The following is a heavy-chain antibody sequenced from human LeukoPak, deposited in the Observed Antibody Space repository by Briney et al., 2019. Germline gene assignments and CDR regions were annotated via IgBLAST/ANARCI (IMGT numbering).Heavy chain of an antibody. J-gene: IGHJ6*03. D-gene: IGHD2-2*01. Sequence: SETLSLTCTVSGYSISSGYYWSWIRQPAGKGLEWIGRIYASGSTNYNPSLKSRVTISVDTSKNQFSLKLNSVTAADTAVYYCHCSSISTFGHYYYMDVWGKGTTATVSS. V-gene: IGHV4-61*02. CDR2: IYASGST. CDR1: GYSISSGYY. CDR3: HCSSISTFGHYYYMDV.